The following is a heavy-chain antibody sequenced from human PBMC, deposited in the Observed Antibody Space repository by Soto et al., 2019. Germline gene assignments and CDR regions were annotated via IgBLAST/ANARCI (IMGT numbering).Heavy chain of an antibody. J-gene: IGHJ4*02. CDR3: ASSQKGYNWNYFDH. CDR1: GGSISGSYYY. CDR2: VFYTVFT. Sequence: LSLTCAVSGGSISGSYYYLGWLRQSPGRGPEWIGGVFYTVFTSYNPSLESRVSVSVDTSKNQFSLKVSAVTAADTAVYYCASSQKGYNWNYFDHWGQGALVTVYS. V-gene: IGHV4-39*01. D-gene: IGHD1-20*01.